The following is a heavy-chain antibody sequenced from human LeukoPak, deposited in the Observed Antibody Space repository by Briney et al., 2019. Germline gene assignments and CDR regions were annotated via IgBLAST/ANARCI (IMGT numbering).Heavy chain of an antibody. J-gene: IGHJ4*02. Sequence: GGSLRLSCAASGFTFSSYAMSWVRQAPGKGLEWVSAISGSGGSTYYADSVKGRFTISRDNSKNVYLQMNSLRAEDTAMYFCARITMVRGFDQWGQGTLVTVSS. CDR2: ISGSGGST. D-gene: IGHD3-10*01. CDR1: GFTFSSYA. CDR3: ARITMVRGFDQ. V-gene: IGHV3-23*01.